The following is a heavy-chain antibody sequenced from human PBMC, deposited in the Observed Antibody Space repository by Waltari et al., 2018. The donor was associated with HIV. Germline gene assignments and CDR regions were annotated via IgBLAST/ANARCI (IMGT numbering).Heavy chain of an antibody. J-gene: IGHJ4*02. CDR2: ISNSGDII. CDR3: ARDRWYYFDTSDYFYDY. D-gene: IGHD3-22*01. V-gene: IGHV3-11*01. Sequence: QVQLVESGGGLVKPGGSLRLCCAASGFTFRDYYMPWFRQAPGKGLEWISYISNSGDIIYYADSVKGRFTISRDNAKNSLYLQMNSLRAEDTAVYYCARDRWYYFDTSDYFYDYWGQGTLVTVSS. CDR1: GFTFRDYY.